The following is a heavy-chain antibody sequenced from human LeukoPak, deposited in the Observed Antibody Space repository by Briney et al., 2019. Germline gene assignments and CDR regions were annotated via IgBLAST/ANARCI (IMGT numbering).Heavy chain of an antibody. CDR2: IYPGDSDT. Sequence: GESLKISCKGSGYSFTSYWIGWVRQMPGKGLEWMGIIYPGDSDTRYSPSFQGQVTMSADKSISTAYLQRSSLKASDTAMYYCARHRRGYSGYVDYWGQGTLVTVSS. V-gene: IGHV5-51*01. D-gene: IGHD5-12*01. CDR3: ARHRRGYSGYVDY. CDR1: GYSFTSYW. J-gene: IGHJ4*02.